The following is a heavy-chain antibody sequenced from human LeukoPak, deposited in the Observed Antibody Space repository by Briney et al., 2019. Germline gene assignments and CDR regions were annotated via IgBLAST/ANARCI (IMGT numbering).Heavy chain of an antibody. CDR3: ARDSRYYYGSGSCDY. D-gene: IGHD3-10*01. CDR1: GYTFTSYG. Sequence: GASVKVSCKASGYTFTSYGISWVRQAPGQGLEWMGWISAYNGNTNYAQKLQGRVTMTTDTSTSTAYMELRSLRSDDTAVYYCARDSRYYYGSGSCDYWGQGTLATVSS. CDR2: ISAYNGNT. V-gene: IGHV1-18*01. J-gene: IGHJ4*02.